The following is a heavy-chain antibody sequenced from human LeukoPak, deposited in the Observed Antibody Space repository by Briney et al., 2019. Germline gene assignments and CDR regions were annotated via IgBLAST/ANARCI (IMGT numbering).Heavy chain of an antibody. CDR1: GFTFSSYA. D-gene: IGHD2-15*01. J-gene: IGHJ5*02. CDR2: ISGSGGST. Sequence: GGSLRLSCAASGFTFSSYAMSWVRQAPGKGLEWVSAISGSGGSTYYADSVKGRFTISRDNSKNTLYLQMNSLRAEDTAVYYCAKEPYCSGGSCYPNWFDPWGQGTLVTVSS. V-gene: IGHV3-23*01. CDR3: AKEPYCSGGSCYPNWFDP.